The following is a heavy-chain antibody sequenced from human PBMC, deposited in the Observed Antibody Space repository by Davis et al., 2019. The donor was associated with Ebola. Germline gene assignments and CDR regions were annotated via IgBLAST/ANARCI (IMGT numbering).Heavy chain of an antibody. D-gene: IGHD2-21*01. CDR1: GYSFTSYG. CDR3: ARQYRGGDCFDP. CDR2: ISVSSSDT. V-gene: IGHV1-18*01. J-gene: IGHJ5*02. Sequence: ASVKVSCKASGYSFTSYGINWVRQAPGQGLEWMGWISVSSSDTNYGQRFQGRLIMTTDTSTSTAYMELRTLRSDDTALYYCARQYRGGDCFDPWGQGTLVTVSS.